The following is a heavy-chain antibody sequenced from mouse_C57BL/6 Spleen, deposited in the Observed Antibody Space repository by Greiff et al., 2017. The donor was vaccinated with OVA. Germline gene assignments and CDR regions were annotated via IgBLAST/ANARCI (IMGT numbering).Heavy chain of an antibody. Sequence: EVKLMESGGGLVKPGGSLKLSCAASGFTFSSYAMSWVRQTPEKRLEWVATISDGGSYTYYPDNVKGRFTISRDNAQNTLYLQMSHLKSEDTAMFYCARGGGTDWDWYFDVWGTGTTVTVSS. V-gene: IGHV5-4*03. CDR2: ISDGGSYT. D-gene: IGHD4-1*01. J-gene: IGHJ1*03. CDR3: ARGGGTDWDWYFDV. CDR1: GFTFSSYA.